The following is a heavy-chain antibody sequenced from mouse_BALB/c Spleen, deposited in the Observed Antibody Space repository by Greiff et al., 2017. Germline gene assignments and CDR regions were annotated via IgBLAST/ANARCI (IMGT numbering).Heavy chain of an antibody. J-gene: IGHJ4*01. CDR1: GFTFSSFG. V-gene: IGHV5-17*02. D-gene: IGHD2-1*01. Sequence: EVQRVESGGGLVQPGGSRKLSCAASGFTFSSFGMHWVRQAPEKGLEWVAYISSGSSTIYYADTVKGRFTISRDNPKNTLFLQMTSLRSEDTAMYYCARDGGKGPHYYAMDYWGQGTSVTVSS. CDR2: ISSGSSTI. CDR3: ARDGGKGPHYYAMDY.